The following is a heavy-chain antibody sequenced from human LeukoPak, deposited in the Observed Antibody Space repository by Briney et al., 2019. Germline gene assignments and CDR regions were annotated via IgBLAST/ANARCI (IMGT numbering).Heavy chain of an antibody. CDR2: HSHSGSA. CDR3: ASVALRYFDWARYYYYYMDV. J-gene: IGHJ6*03. V-gene: IGHV4-39*07. D-gene: IGHD3-9*01. Sequence: SETLSLTCTVSGASINSDTYYWGWIRQPPGTGLEWIGTHSHSGSAYYNPSLRSRITMSLDTSENQLSLKLSSVTAADTAVYYCASVALRYFDWARYYYYYMDVWGKGTTVTVSS. CDR1: GASINSDTYY.